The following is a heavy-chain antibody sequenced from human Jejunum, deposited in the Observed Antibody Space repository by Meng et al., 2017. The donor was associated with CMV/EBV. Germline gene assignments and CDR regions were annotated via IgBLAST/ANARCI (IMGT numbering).Heavy chain of an antibody. D-gene: IGHD7-27*01. CDR3: AGDGDSSDP. V-gene: IGHV3-66*01. Sequence: EVQLVESGGGLVQPGGSLRLSCAASRFTVSDNSMNWVRQAPGKGLEWVSLMYSSGSTKYADSVKGRFTISRDNSKNTLYLQMNSLRVEDTAVYYCAGDGDSSDPWGQGTLRSVSS. CDR2: MYSSGST. CDR1: RFTVSDNS. J-gene: IGHJ5*02.